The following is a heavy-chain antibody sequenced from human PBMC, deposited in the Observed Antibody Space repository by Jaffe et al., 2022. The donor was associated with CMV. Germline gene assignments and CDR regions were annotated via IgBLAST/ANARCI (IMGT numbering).Heavy chain of an antibody. CDR2: INPNSGGT. J-gene: IGHJ4*02. D-gene: IGHD3-22*01. CDR1: GYTFTGYY. V-gene: IGHV1-2*02. Sequence: QVQLVQSGAEVKKPGASVKVSCKASGYTFTGYYMHWVRQAPGQGLEWMGWINPNSGGTNYAQKFQGRVTMTRDTSISTAYMELSRLRSDDTAVYYCASTEYYYDSSGSLRDWGQGTLVTVSS. CDR3: ASTEYYYDSSGSLRD.